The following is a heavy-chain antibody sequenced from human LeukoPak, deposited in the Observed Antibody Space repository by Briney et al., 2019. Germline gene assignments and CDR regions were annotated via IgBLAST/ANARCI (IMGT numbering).Heavy chain of an antibody. J-gene: IGHJ6*03. V-gene: IGHV1-18*01. CDR1: GYTFTSYG. CDR2: ISAYNGNT. D-gene: IGHD6-19*01. CDR3: ARGGSGQWLVGGRNSRYYYYMDV. Sequence: ASVKVSCKASGYTFTSYGISWVRQAPGQGLEWMGWISAYNGNTNYAQKLQGRVTMTTDTSTSTAYMELRSLRSDDTAVYYCARGGSGQWLVGGRNSRYYYYMDVWGKGTTVTVSS.